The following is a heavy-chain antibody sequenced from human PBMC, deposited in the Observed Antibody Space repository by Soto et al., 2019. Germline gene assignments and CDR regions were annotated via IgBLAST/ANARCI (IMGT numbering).Heavy chain of an antibody. Sequence: QVQLVESGGGVVQPGRSLRLSCAASGITFSSYGMHWVRQAPGKGLEWVAVISYDGNDKYYADSVKGRFTISRDNSKNTLYLQMNSLRAEDTAVYYCAKDEDIAAAAYYFDYWGQGTLVTVSS. J-gene: IGHJ4*02. D-gene: IGHD6-13*01. CDR3: AKDEDIAAAAYYFDY. CDR2: ISYDGNDK. V-gene: IGHV3-30*18. CDR1: GITFSSYG.